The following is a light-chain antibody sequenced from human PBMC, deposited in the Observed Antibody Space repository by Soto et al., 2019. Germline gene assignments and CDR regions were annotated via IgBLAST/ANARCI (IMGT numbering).Light chain of an antibody. CDR3: QQFGSKWLT. V-gene: IGKV3-20*01. Sequence: ENVLTQSPGTLSLSPGERATLSCRASQSIGSSYLAWYQQKPGHAPRLIIYGTSHRATGIPDRFSGRGSGTDLTPTICRLEPADLAVYYCQQFGSKWLTFAQGTKVPIK. J-gene: IGKJ1*01. CDR1: QSIGSSY. CDR2: GTS.